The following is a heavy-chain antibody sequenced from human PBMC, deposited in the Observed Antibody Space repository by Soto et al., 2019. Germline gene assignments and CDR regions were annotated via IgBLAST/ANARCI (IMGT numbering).Heavy chain of an antibody. J-gene: IGHJ4*02. CDR3: AKDQASGQGSFDS. V-gene: IGHV3-30*18. CDR2: ISYDGSNQ. CDR1: GFTFNIYG. Sequence: GGSLIISFAASGFTFNIYGMHWLLQAPDKGLEWVALISYDGSNQYYADSVKGRFTISRDNSKNTLFLQMNSLRADDTAVYYCAKDQASGQGSFDSWGQGTLVTVSS.